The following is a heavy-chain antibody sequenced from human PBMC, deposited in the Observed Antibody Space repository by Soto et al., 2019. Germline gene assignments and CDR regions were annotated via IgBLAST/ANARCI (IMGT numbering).Heavy chain of an antibody. CDR3: AKPKYSSSSDPQNAFDI. D-gene: IGHD6-6*01. CDR2: ISYDGSNK. CDR1: GFTFSSYG. V-gene: IGHV3-30*18. J-gene: IGHJ3*02. Sequence: PGGSLRLSCAASGFTFSSYGMHWVRQAPGKGLEWVVVISYDGSNKYYADSVKGRFTISRDNSKNTLYLQMNSLRAEDTAVYYCAKPKYSSSSDPQNAFDIWGQGTMVTVSS.